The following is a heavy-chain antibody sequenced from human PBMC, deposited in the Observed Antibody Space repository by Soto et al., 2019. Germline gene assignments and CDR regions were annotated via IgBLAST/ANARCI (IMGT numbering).Heavy chain of an antibody. V-gene: IGHV3-23*01. CDR3: AKDRERDAWYEDY. D-gene: IGHD6-13*01. CDR1: GFSFSSYA. CDR2: ISGSDGST. Sequence: QAGGSLRLSCVASGFSFSSYAMSWVRQAPGKGLEWVSVISGSDGSTYYADSVKGRFTISRDNSKNTLYLQMNSLRAEDTAVYYCAKDRERDAWYEDYWGQGPMITL. J-gene: IGHJ4*02.